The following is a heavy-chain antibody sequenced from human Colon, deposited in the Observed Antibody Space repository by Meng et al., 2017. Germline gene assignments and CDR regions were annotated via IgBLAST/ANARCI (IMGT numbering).Heavy chain of an antibody. CDR3: ARTRARFVGMDV. CDR1: GDSISGSGYY. Sequence: SETLSLTCPVSGDSISGSGYYWDWIRQTPGKGLEWIANIYYRRTTYYNPSPRSRVTISLDTSENTFSLHLTSVTAADTAVYYCARTRARFVGMDVWGHGTTVTVSS. D-gene: IGHD3-16*01. CDR2: IYYRRTT. J-gene: IGHJ6*02. V-gene: IGHV4-39*07.